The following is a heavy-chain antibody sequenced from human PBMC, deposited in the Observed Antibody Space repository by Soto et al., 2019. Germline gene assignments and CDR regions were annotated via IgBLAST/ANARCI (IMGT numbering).Heavy chain of an antibody. CDR3: ARDKRDLRFLEWSYYFDY. J-gene: IGHJ4*02. CDR2: ISYDGSNK. V-gene: IGHV3-30-3*01. CDR1: GFTFSSYA. Sequence: QVQLVESGGGVVQPGRSLRLSCAASGFTFSSYAMHWVRQAPGKGLEWVAVISYDGSNKYYADSVKGRFTISRDISKNTLYLQLNSLRAEDTAVYYCARDKRDLRFLEWSYYFDYWGQGTLVTVSS. D-gene: IGHD3-3*01.